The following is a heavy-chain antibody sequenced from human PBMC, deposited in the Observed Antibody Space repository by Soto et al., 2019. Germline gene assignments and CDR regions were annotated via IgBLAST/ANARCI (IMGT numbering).Heavy chain of an antibody. Sequence: QVQLVQSGAEVKKPWASVKVSCEASGYTFTHYDVNWVRQATGQGLEWMGWINPDSGNTGDAQSFQGRVTMTRDASIGTAYMELSSLTSEDTAVYYRARRPNVNSFLDYWGQGTLVTVSS. J-gene: IGHJ4*02. V-gene: IGHV1-8*01. CDR2: INPDSGNT. D-gene: IGHD4-4*01. CDR1: GYTFTHYD. CDR3: ARRPNVNSFLDY.